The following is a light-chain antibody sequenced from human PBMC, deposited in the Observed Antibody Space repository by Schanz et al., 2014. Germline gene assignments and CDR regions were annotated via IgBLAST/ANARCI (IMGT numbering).Light chain of an antibody. V-gene: IGKV3-15*01. Sequence: EVVMTQSPATLSVSPGERATLSCRASQNVNNNLAWYQQKPGQAPRLLMFGASTRATDVPARFSGSGSGTEFTLTISSLQSEDFAVYYCQQYNNWPPWTFGQGTKVEFK. CDR1: QNVNNN. J-gene: IGKJ1*01. CDR2: GAS. CDR3: QQYNNWPPWT.